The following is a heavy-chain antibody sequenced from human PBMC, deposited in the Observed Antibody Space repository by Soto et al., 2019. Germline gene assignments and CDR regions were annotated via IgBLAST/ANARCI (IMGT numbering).Heavy chain of an antibody. Sequence: SETLSLTCAVYGGSFSGYYWSWIRQPPGKGLEWIGEINHSGSTNYNPSLKSRVTISVDTSKNQFSLKLSSVTAADTAVYYCARLRQWLDFDYWGQGTLVTVSS. CDR3: ARLRQWLDFDY. D-gene: IGHD6-19*01. CDR2: INHSGST. V-gene: IGHV4-34*01. CDR1: GGSFSGYY. J-gene: IGHJ4*02.